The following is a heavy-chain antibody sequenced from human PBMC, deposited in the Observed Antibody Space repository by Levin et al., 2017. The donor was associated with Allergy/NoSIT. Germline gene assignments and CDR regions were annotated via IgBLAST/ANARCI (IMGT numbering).Heavy chain of an antibody. CDR2: IKTKTDGGTT. J-gene: IGHJ4*02. D-gene: IGHD3-9*01. CDR3: ITVPLVRYFDWFQKSSDY. CDR1: GFTFTNAW. Sequence: PGGSLRLSCIASGFTFTNAWMNWVRQAPGKGLEWVGRIKTKTDGGTTDYAAPVKGRFTISRDDSRNTVYLQMNSLQTDDTAVYRCITVPLVRYFDWFQKSSDYWGQGTLVTVSS. V-gene: IGHV3-15*01.